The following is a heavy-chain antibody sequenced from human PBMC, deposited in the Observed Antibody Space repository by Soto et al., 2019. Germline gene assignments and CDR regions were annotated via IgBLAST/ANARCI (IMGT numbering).Heavy chain of an antibody. Sequence: PSETLSLTCTVSGGSISSGGYYWSWIRQPPGKGLEWIGYIYYSGSTNYNPSLKSRVTISVDTSKNQFSLKLSSVTAADTAVYYCAGGEWFGEFYGMDVWGQGTTVTVSS. CDR2: IYYSGST. CDR1: GGSISSGGYY. V-gene: IGHV4-61*08. D-gene: IGHD3-10*01. CDR3: AGGEWFGEFYGMDV. J-gene: IGHJ6*02.